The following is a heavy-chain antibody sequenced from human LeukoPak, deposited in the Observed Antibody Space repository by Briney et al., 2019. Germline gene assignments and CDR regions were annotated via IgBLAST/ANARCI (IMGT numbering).Heavy chain of an antibody. CDR2: VWYDGTNP. CDR3: AKDRYGSSSTLDN. J-gene: IGHJ4*02. Sequence: GSLRLSCAASGFTFSNYAIHWVRQAPGKGLEWVAVVWYDGTNPSYADAVKGRFTISRDNSDNTVYLQINRLRVGDTALYYCAKDRYGSSSTLDNWGQGTLVTVSS. V-gene: IGHV3-33*06. CDR1: GFTFSNYA. D-gene: IGHD3-10*01.